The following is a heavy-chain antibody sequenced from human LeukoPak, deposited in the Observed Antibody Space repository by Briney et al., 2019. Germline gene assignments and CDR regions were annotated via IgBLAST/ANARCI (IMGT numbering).Heavy chain of an antibody. Sequence: SETLSLTCTVSGGSIISYYWSWIRQPPGKGLEWIGYIYYSGSTNYNPSLKSRVTISVDTSKNQFSLKLSSVTAADTAVYYCASYYYDSSGYYHPFDYWGQGTLVTVSS. CDR3: ASYYYDSSGYYHPFDY. V-gene: IGHV4-59*12. J-gene: IGHJ4*02. D-gene: IGHD3-22*01. CDR2: IYYSGST. CDR1: GGSIISYY.